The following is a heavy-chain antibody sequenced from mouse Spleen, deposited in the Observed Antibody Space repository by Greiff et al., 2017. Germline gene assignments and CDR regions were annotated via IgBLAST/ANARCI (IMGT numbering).Heavy chain of an antibody. CDR3: ATNYYGSSSWFAY. D-gene: IGHD1-1*01. CDR1: GFSLTSYG. Sequence: QVQLQQSGPSLVQPSQSLSITCTVSGFSLTSYGVHWVRQSPGKGLEWLGVIWRGGSTDYNAAFMSRLSITKDNSKSQVFFKMNSLQADDTAIYYCATNYYGSSSWFAYWGQGTLVTVSA. J-gene: IGHJ3*01. CDR2: IWRGGST. V-gene: IGHV2-5-1*01.